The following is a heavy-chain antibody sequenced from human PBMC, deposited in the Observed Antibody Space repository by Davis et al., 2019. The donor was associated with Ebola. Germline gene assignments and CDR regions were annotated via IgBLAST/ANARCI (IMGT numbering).Heavy chain of an antibody. CDR2: IYYSGST. Sequence: SETLSLTCTVSGGSVSSGSYYWSWIRQPPGKGLEWIGYIYYSGSTNYDPSLKSRVTISVDTSKNQFSLKLSSVTAADTAVYYCARVKDFWSGLDYWGQGTLVTVSS. V-gene: IGHV4-61*01. D-gene: IGHD3-3*01. CDR3: ARVKDFWSGLDY. J-gene: IGHJ4*02. CDR1: GGSVSSGSYY.